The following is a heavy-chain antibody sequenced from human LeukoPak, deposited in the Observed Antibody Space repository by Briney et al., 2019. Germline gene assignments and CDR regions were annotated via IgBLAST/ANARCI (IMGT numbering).Heavy chain of an antibody. CDR3: ARGGLNYYYDSSGYYDY. CDR2: SSLYNGNT. J-gene: IGHJ4*02. D-gene: IGHD3-22*01. V-gene: IGHV1-18*01. CDR1: GYTFTSYG. Sequence: ASVKVSCKASGYTFTSYGTSWVRQAPGQGLEWMGWSSLYNGNTNYAQKLQGRVTTTTDTSTSTAYMELRSLRSDDTAVYCCARGGLNYYYDSSGYYDYWGQGTLVTVSS.